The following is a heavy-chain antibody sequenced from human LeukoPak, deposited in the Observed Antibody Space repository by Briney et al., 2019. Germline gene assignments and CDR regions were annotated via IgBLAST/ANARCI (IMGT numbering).Heavy chain of an antibody. CDR3: TRAEYSSSYNWFDP. V-gene: IGHV3-49*04. J-gene: IGHJ5*02. Sequence: PGGSLRLSCTASGFTFGDYAMSWVRQAPGKGLEWVGFIRSKAYGGTTEYAASVKGRFTISRDDSKSIAYLQMNSLKTEDTAVYYCTRAEYSSSYNWFDPWGQGTLVTVSS. CDR2: IRSKAYGGTT. CDR1: GFTFGDYA. D-gene: IGHD6-6*01.